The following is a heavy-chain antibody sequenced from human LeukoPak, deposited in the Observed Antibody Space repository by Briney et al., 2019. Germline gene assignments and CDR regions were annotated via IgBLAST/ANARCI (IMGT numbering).Heavy chain of an antibody. V-gene: IGHV1-8*01. CDR3: ARFGSGSYNDYYYYYMDV. CDR2: MNPNSGNT. J-gene: IGHJ6*03. D-gene: IGHD3-10*01. Sequence: ASVKVSCKASGYTFTSYDINWVRQATGQGPEWMGWMNPNSGNTGYAQKFQGRVTMTRNTSISTAYMELSSLRSEDTAVYYCARFGSGSYNDYYYYYMDVWGKGTTVTISS. CDR1: GYTFTSYD.